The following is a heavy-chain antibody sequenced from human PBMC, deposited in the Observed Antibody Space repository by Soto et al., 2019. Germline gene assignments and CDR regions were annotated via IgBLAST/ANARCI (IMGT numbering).Heavy chain of an antibody. CDR3: AKDPNYDFWSGFSAVYFDY. CDR2: VSGRGGDT. CDR1: GFSFSSVA. V-gene: IGHV3-23*01. J-gene: IGHJ4*02. D-gene: IGHD3-3*01. Sequence: EVHLLQSGGGLVQPGGSLRLSCAASGFSFSSVALSWVRQSPGKGLEWVAAVSGRGGDTYYANSVKGRFTISRDNSQNTLFLQMNSLRAEDSAIYYCAKDPNYDFWSGFSAVYFDYWGQGTLVTVSS.